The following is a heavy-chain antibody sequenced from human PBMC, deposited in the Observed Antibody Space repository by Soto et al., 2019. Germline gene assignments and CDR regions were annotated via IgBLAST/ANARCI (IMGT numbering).Heavy chain of an antibody. Sequence: EVQLLESGGGLVKPGGSLRLSCAASGFTFSNYIMNWVRQPPGQGLEWVASISGSSTYVYYADSLKGQIAISRDNAKNSLSLELNTLRVEDTAVYYCSRGGGYYYGSGTDAFDVWGQGTLVTVSS. V-gene: IGHV3-21*01. CDR2: ISGSSTYV. D-gene: IGHD3-10*01. CDR3: SRGGGYYYGSGTDAFDV. J-gene: IGHJ3*01. CDR1: GFTFSNYI.